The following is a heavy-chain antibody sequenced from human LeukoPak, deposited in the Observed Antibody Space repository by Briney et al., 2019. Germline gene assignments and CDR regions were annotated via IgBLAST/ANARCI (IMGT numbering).Heavy chain of an antibody. CDR1: GYTFTNYY. CDR3: ARDLIRWSGLDY. V-gene: IGHV1-46*01. Sequence: ASVKVSCKASGYTFTNYYMHWVRQAPGQGLEWMGIINPSGGSTTYAQKFQGRVTMTRDTSTSTVYMELRSLRSEGTAVYYCARDLIRWSGLDYWGQGTLVTVSS. D-gene: IGHD4-23*01. CDR2: INPSGGST. J-gene: IGHJ4*02.